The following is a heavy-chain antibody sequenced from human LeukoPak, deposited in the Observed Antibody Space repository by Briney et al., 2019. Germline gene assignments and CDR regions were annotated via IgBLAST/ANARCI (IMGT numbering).Heavy chain of an antibody. V-gene: IGHV3-74*01. Sequence: SGGSLRLSCAVSGFKLSSYWMHWVRQSPGKGLVWVSTFDAEDSITRYADSVKGRFTISRDNAKNTLYLQMNSLRAEDTAVYYCAKRTRGPIHYYYYYYMDVWGKGTTVTISS. CDR3: AKRTRGPIHYYYYYYMDV. J-gene: IGHJ6*03. D-gene: IGHD5-18*01. CDR2: FDAEDSIT. CDR1: GFKLSSYW.